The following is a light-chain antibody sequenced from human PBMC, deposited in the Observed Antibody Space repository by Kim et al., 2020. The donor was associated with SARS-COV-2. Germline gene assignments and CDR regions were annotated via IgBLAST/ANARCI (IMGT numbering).Light chain of an antibody. V-gene: IGLV2-14*04. Sequence: GQSITISCNGTSSDVGGYNYVSWYQQYPGKAPKLMIYDVNKRPLGVYNRFSGSKFGNTASLTISGLQAEDEGDYYCSSYTSSSTYVFGPGTKVTVL. CDR3: SSYTSSSTYV. CDR2: DVN. CDR1: SSDVGGYNY. J-gene: IGLJ1*01.